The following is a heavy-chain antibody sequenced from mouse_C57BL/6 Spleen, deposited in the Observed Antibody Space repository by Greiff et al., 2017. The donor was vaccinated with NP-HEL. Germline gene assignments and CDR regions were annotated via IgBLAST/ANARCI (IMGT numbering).Heavy chain of an antibody. Sequence: VQLQQSGPGLVQPSQSLSITCTVSGFSLTSYGVHWVRQSPGKGLEWLGVIWSGGSTDYNAAFISRLSISKDNSKSQVFFKMNSLQADDTAIYYCARKKYYDYDEAMDYWGQGTSVTVSS. CDR2: IWSGGST. CDR1: GFSLTSYG. V-gene: IGHV2-2*01. J-gene: IGHJ4*01. D-gene: IGHD2-4*01. CDR3: ARKKYYDYDEAMDY.